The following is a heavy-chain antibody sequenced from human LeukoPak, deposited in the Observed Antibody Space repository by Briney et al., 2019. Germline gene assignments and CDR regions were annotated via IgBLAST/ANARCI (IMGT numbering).Heavy chain of an antibody. CDR2: IYYSGGT. V-gene: IGHV4-59*01. D-gene: IGHD3-16*01. CDR1: GGSISSYY. J-gene: IGHJ4*02. CDR3: AREVSAYPMRSFDY. Sequence: SETLSLTCTVSGGSISSYYWSWIRQPPGKGLEWIGYIYYSGGTNYNPSLKSRVTISVDTSKNQFSLKLSSVTAADTAVYYCAREVSAYPMRSFDYWGQGTLVTVSS.